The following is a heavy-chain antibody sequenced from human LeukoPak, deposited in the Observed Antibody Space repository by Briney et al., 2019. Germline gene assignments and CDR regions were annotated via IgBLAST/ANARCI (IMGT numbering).Heavy chain of an antibody. D-gene: IGHD6-19*01. J-gene: IGHJ4*02. CDR1: GFSFSSYE. V-gene: IGHV3-48*03. CDR2: ISPSGSTK. Sequence: RAGGSLRLSCAASGFSFSSYEMNWVRQAPGKGLEWVSNISPSGSTKYYADSVKGRFTVSRDNAKNSLYLQMNSLRAGETGVYYCTKLAVASADSWGQGTQVTVSS. CDR3: TKLAVASADS.